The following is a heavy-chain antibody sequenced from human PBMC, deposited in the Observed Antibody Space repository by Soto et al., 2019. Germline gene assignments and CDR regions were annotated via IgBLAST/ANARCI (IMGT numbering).Heavy chain of an antibody. D-gene: IGHD3-10*01. CDR3: ARDLGNFDSGTNYFDY. Sequence: SLRLSCAASGFTFSSYGLAWVRQAPGKGLEWVSIIWFDGSKKYHADSVRGRFTISRDDSKNTLYLQMNSLRAEDTAVYFCARDLGNFDSGTNYFDYWGQGTLVTVYS. J-gene: IGHJ4*02. V-gene: IGHV3-33*01. CDR2: IWFDGSKK. CDR1: GFTFSSYG.